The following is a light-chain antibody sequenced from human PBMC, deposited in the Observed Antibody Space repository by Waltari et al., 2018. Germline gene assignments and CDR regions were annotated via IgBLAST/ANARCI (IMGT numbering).Light chain of an antibody. CDR1: SSNIGAGYD. Sequence: SVLTQPPSVSGAPGQTVPISCPGSSSNIGAGYDVHWYQQLPGTAPKLLIYGNSNRPSGVPDRFSGSKSGTSASLAITGLQAEDEADYYCQSYDSSLSGSVFGGGTKLTVL. CDR2: GNS. J-gene: IGLJ3*02. CDR3: QSYDSSLSGSV. V-gene: IGLV1-40*01.